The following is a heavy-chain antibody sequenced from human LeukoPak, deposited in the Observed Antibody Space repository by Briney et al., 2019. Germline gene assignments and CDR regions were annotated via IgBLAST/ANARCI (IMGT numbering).Heavy chain of an antibody. V-gene: IGHV3-33*01. CDR3: ARGRSSGYYYDY. D-gene: IGHD3-22*01. Sequence: PGRSLRLSCAASGSTFSSYGMHWVRQAPGKGLEWVAVIWYDGSNKYYADSVKGRFTISRDNSKNTLYLQMNSLRAEDTAVYYCARGRSSGYYYDYWGRGTLVTVSS. J-gene: IGHJ4*02. CDR2: IWYDGSNK. CDR1: GSTFSSYG.